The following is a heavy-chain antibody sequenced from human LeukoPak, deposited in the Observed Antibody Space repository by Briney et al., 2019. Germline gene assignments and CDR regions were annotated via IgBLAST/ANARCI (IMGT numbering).Heavy chain of an antibody. J-gene: IGHJ4*02. D-gene: IGHD5-12*01. CDR2: IYYSGST. CDR3: ARKSGYSYFDY. Sequence: PSETLSLTCAVSGYSISSSNWWGWIRQPPGKGLEWIGYIYYSGSTYYNPSLKSRVTMSVDTSKNQFSLKLSSVTAVDTAVYYCARKSGYSYFDYWGQGTLVTVSS. CDR1: GYSISSSNW. V-gene: IGHV4-28*01.